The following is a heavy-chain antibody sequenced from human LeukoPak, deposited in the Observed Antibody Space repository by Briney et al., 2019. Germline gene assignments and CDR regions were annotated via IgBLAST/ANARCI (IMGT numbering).Heavy chain of an antibody. CDR3: ARLAQWLVRGRFDY. V-gene: IGHV4-34*01. J-gene: IGHJ4*02. D-gene: IGHD6-19*01. Sequence: SETLSLTCAVYGGSFSGYYWSWIRQPPGKGLEWIGEISHSGSTNYNPSLKSRVTISVDTSKNQFSLKLSSVTAADTAVYYCARLAQWLVRGRFDYWGQGTLVTVSS. CDR2: ISHSGST. CDR1: GGSFSGYY.